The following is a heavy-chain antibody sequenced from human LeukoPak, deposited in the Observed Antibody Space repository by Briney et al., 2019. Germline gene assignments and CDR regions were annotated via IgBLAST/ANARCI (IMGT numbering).Heavy chain of an antibody. CDR2: ISYDGSKK. J-gene: IGHJ3*02. CDR3: AKDGGSMAVPDAFDI. D-gene: IGHD6-19*01. V-gene: IGHV3-30*18. Sequence: GRSLRLSCAASGFTFSSYGMHWVRQAPGKGLEWVAVISYDGSKKYYADSVKGRFTISRDDSKNTLYLQMNSLRAEDTAVYYCAKDGGSMAVPDAFDIWGQGTMVTVSS. CDR1: GFTFSSYG.